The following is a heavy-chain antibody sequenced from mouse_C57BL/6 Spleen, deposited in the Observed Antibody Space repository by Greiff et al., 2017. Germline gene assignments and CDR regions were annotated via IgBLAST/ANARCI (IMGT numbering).Heavy chain of an antibody. V-gene: IGHV14-4*01. CDR2: IDPENGDS. CDR1: GFNIKDYY. D-gene: IGHD2-12*01. CDR3: TYLRTFAY. Sequence: EVQRVESGAELVRPGASVKLSCTASGFNIKDYYMHWVKQRPEQGLEWIGLIDPENGDSEYASKFQGTATITADTSSHTAYLQLSSLTSEDTAVYYCTYLRTFAYWGQGTLLTVSA. J-gene: IGHJ3*01.